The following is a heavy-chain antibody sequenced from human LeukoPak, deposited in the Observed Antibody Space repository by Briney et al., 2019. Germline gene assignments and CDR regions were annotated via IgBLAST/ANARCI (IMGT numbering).Heavy chain of an antibody. CDR2: IYSDGQT. CDR1: GFTFGGNP. CDR3: TRYAGAA. Sequence: GGSLRLSCAASGFTFGGNPMTWVRQAPGKGLEWVSVIYSDGQTYYADSVKGRFSISRDDSKNTLYLQMNNLKIEDTAVYYCTRYAGAAWGQGSLVTVSS. J-gene: IGHJ5*02. D-gene: IGHD3-10*01. V-gene: IGHV3-66*01.